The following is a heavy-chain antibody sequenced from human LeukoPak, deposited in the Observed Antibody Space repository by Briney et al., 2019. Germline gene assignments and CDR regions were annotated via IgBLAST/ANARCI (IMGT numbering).Heavy chain of an antibody. Sequence: GGSLRLSCAASGFTFSDCVMSWVRQAPGKGLERVSAISGSSSSTYYADSLKGRFTISRDNSKNTPYLQMNGLRAEDTAIYYCAKRDAVKAVADYWGQGTLVTVAS. CDR3: AKRDAVKAVADY. J-gene: IGHJ4*02. D-gene: IGHD6-19*01. V-gene: IGHV3-23*01. CDR1: GFTFSDCV. CDR2: ISGSSSST.